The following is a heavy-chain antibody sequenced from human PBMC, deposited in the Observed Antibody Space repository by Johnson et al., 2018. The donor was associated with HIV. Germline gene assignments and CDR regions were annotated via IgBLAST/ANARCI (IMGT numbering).Heavy chain of an antibody. D-gene: IGHD2-15*01. Sequence: VQLVESGGGLVKPGGSLRLSCAASGFTFSNAWMSWVRQAPGKGLEWVGRIKSKTDGGTTDYAAPVKGRFTISRDDSKNTLYLQMNSLKTEDTAVDYCTNQALKWGGGAFDIWGQGTMVTVSS. CDR1: GFTFSNAW. CDR3: TNQALKWGGGAFDI. V-gene: IGHV3-15*01. CDR2: IKSKTDGGTT. J-gene: IGHJ3*02.